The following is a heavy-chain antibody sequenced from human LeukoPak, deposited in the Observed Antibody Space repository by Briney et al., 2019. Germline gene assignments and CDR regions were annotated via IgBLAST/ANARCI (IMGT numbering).Heavy chain of an antibody. CDR1: GYTFSNHC. CDR2: IKSKTDGGTT. D-gene: IGHD1-26*01. Sequence: GGSLRLSCAASGYTFSNHCMGWVRQAPGKGLEWVGRIKSKTDGGTTDYAAPVKGRFTILRDDSKNTQWLQMNSLKTEEIVMYYCSTDPPWEPRGYWGQGTLVTVSS. V-gene: IGHV3-15*01. J-gene: IGHJ4*02. CDR3: STDPPWEPRGY.